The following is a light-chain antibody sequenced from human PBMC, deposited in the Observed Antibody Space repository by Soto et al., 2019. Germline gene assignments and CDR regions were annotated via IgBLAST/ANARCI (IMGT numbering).Light chain of an antibody. CDR1: SSDVGGYNY. Sequence: QSVLTQPPSASGSPGQSVTISCTGTSSDVGGYNYVSWYQQHPGKAPKLMIYDVNKRPSGVPDRFSGSKSGNTASLTVSGLQAEDEADYYCSSYAGSNNYVVFGGGTKLTVL. J-gene: IGLJ2*01. CDR3: SSYAGSNNYVV. CDR2: DVN. V-gene: IGLV2-8*01.